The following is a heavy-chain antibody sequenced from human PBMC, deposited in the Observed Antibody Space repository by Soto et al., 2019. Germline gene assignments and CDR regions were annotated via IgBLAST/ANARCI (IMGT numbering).Heavy chain of an antibody. CDR2: VFHRGTT. CDR3: ASDFWTGYPPFDY. V-gene: IGHV4-38-2*02. J-gene: IGHJ4*02. Sequence: SETLSLTCNVSGSSISSAYYWGWVRQPPGRGLEWIGSVFHRGTTYYNPSLMSRVTISLDTSKNQFSLKLSSVTAADTAVYYCASDFWTGYPPFDYWGQGALVTVSS. D-gene: IGHD3-3*01. CDR1: GSSISSAYY.